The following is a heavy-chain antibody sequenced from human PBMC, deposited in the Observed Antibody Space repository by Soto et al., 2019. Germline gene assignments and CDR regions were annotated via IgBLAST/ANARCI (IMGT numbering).Heavy chain of an antibody. CDR2: IYYRGNA. D-gene: IGHD3-9*01. Sequence: QLQLQESGPGLGKPSETLSLTCSVSDDSINSDKYDWGWIRQPPGKGLEWIGSIYYRGNAYYNPSLQTRVTISLNKSKSQFSLMLNSVTAADSAVYFCARLEGLATISYYYDFWGPGALVTVSS. J-gene: IGHJ4*02. V-gene: IGHV4-39*01. CDR1: DDSINSDKYD. CDR3: ARLEGLATISYYYDF.